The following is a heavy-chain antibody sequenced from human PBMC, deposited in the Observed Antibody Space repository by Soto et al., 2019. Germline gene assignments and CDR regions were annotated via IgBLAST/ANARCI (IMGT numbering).Heavy chain of an antibody. J-gene: IGHJ6*02. CDR2: ISYDGSNK. CDR3: ARVPAAMNGYYYYGMDV. V-gene: IGHV3-30-3*01. CDR1: GFTFSSYA. D-gene: IGHD2-2*01. Sequence: GGSLRLSCAASGFTFSSYAMHWVRQAPCKGLEWVAVISYDGSNKYYADSVKGRFTISRDNSKNTLYLQMNSLRAEDTAVYYCARVPAAMNGYYYYGMDVWGQGTTVTVSS.